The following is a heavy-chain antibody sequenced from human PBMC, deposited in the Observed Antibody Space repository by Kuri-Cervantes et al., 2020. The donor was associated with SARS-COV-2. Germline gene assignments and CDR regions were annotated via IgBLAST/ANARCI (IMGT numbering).Heavy chain of an antibody. CDR3: VKDWYGVEK. CDR1: GFTFSSYA. J-gene: IGHJ4*02. D-gene: IGHD1-14*01. Sequence: ETLSLTCAASGFTFSSYAMHWVRQAPGKGLEWVAVISGSGGSTYYADSVKGRFTISRDNSKNTLYLQMSSLRAEDTAVYYCVKDWYGVEKWGQGTLVTVSS. V-gene: IGHV3-64D*06. CDR2: ISGSGGST.